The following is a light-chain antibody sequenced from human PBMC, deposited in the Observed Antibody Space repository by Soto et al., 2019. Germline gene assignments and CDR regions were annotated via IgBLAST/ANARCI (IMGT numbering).Light chain of an antibody. CDR2: GAS. J-gene: IGKJ2*01. CDR3: QQYGSSPPAYT. CDR1: QSVGSSY. V-gene: IGKV3-20*01. Sequence: EIVLTQSPGTLSLSPGERATLSCRASQSVGSSYVAWYQQKPGQAPRLLIYGASSRATGTPDRFSGSGSGTDFTLTISRLEPEDFAVYYCQQYGSSPPAYTFGQGTKLEIK.